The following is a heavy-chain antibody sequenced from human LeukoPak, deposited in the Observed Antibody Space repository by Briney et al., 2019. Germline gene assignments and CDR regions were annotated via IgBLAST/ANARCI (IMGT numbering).Heavy chain of an antibody. D-gene: IGHD6-19*01. J-gene: IGHJ3*02. CDR3: ARADPPELRSGWYTNAFDI. CDR1: GYTLLSYG. V-gene: IGHV1-18*01. CDR2: ISPYNPNT. Sequence: ASVKVSCKASGYTLLSYGISWVRQAPGQGLEWMGWISPYNPNTNHAQKFQGRVTMTTDTSTNTAYMELRSLRSDDTAVYYCARADPPELRSGWYTNAFDIWGQGTMVTVSS.